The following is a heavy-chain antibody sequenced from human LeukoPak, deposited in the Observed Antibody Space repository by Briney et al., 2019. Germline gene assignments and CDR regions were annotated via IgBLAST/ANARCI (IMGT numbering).Heavy chain of an antibody. CDR3: ARGLLWFGELANWFDP. J-gene: IGHJ5*02. Sequence: GSLRLSCAASGFTFSTYDMSWVRQAPGKGLEWIGEINHSGSTNYNPSLKSRVTISVDTSKNQFSLKLSSVTAADTAVYYCARGLLWFGELANWFDPWGQGTLVTVSS. V-gene: IGHV4-34*01. CDR1: GFTFSTYD. D-gene: IGHD3-10*01. CDR2: INHSGST.